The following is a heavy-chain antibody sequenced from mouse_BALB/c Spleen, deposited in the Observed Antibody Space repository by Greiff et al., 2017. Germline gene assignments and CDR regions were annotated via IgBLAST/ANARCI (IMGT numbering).Heavy chain of an antibody. CDR1: GFSLTSYD. CDR2: IWTGGGT. V-gene: IGHV2-9-2*01. D-gene: IGHD2-4*01. J-gene: IGHJ1*01. CDR3: VRDWNYDYDDWYFDV. Sequence: QVQLQQSGPGLVAPSQSLSITCTVSGFSLTSYDISWIRQPPGKGLEWLGVIWTGGGTNYNSAFMSRLSISKDNSKSQVFLKMNSLQTDDTAIYYCVRDWNYDYDDWYFDVWGAGTTVTVSS.